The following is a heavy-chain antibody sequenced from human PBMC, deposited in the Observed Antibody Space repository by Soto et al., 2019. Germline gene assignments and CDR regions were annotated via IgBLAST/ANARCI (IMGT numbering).Heavy chain of an antibody. CDR3: ARDADLAPVDY. CDR1: GFTFSSYS. CDR2: ISSSSSYI. Sequence: GGSLRLSCAASGFTFSSYSMNWVRQAPGKGLEWVSSISSSSSYIYYADSVRGRFTISRDNAKNSLYLQMNSLRAEDTAVYYCARDADLAPVDYWGQGTLVTVSS. J-gene: IGHJ4*02. V-gene: IGHV3-21*01.